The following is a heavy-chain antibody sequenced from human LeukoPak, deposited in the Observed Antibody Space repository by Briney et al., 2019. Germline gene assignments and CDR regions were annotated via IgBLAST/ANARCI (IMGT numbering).Heavy chain of an antibody. V-gene: IGHV4-30-2*01. CDR3: VGFGEESTYDYVWGSYRHSPDY. CDR1: GGSISSGGYS. J-gene: IGHJ4*02. D-gene: IGHD3-16*02. CDR2: IYHSGST. Sequence: PSETLSLTCAVSGGSISSGGYSWSWIRQPPGKGLEWIGYIYHSGSTYYNPSLKSRVTISVDTSKNQFSLKLSSVTAADTAVYYCVGFGEESTYDYVWGSYRHSPDYWGQGTLVTVSS.